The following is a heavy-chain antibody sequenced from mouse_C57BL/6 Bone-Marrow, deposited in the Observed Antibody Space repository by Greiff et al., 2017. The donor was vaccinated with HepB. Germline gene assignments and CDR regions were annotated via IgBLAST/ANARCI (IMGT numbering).Heavy chain of an antibody. J-gene: IGHJ1*03. CDR3: AREAYYYGSSWYFDV. V-gene: IGHV7-1*01. Sequence: DVMLVESGGGLVQSGRSLRLSCATSGFTFSDFYMEWVRQAPGKGLEWIAASRNKANDYTTEYSASVKGRFIVSRDTSQSILYLQMNALRAEDTAIYYCAREAYYYGSSWYFDVWGTGTTVTVSS. D-gene: IGHD1-1*01. CDR1: GFTFSDFY. CDR2: SRNKANDYTT.